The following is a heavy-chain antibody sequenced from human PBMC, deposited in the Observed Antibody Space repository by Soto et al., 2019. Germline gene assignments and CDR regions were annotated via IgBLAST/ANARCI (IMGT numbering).Heavy chain of an antibody. D-gene: IGHD2-8*02. CDR1: GGSFSGYY. V-gene: IGHV4-34*01. Sequence: SETLSLTCAVYGGSFSGYYWTWIRQPPGTGLEWIGEINHSGSANYNPSLKSRVTISVDTSKNQFSLKLTSVTAADTAVYYCARDKITGLFDYWGQGTLVT. CDR2: INHSGSA. CDR3: ARDKITGLFDY. J-gene: IGHJ4*02.